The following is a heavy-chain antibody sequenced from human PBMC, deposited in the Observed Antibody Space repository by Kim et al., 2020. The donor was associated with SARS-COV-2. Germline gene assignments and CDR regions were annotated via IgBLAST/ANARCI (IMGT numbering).Heavy chain of an antibody. V-gene: IGHV3-48*02. Sequence: GGSLRLSCAASGFTFSSYSMNWVRQAPGKGLEWVSYISSSSSTIYYADSVKGRFTISRDNAKNSLYLQMNSLRDEDTAVYYCARAPRDVVVPVAMRWYYFDDWGQGTLVTVSS. CDR3: ARAPRDVVVPVAMRWYYFDD. CDR1: GFTFSSYS. J-gene: IGHJ4*02. CDR2: ISSSSSTI. D-gene: IGHD2-2*01.